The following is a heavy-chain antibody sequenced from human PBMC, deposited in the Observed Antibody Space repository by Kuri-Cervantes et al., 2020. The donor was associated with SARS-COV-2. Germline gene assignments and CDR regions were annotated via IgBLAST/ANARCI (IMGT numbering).Heavy chain of an antibody. Sequence: SGPTLVKPTQTLTLTCTFSGFSLSTSGVGVGWIRQPPGKALEWLALIYWDDDKYYSTSLKTRLTISKDTSKNQVVLTMTNMDPVDTATYYCARFPAARVSNDYWGQGTLVTVSS. J-gene: IGHJ4*02. CDR1: GFSLSTSGVG. CDR2: IYWDDDK. V-gene: IGHV2-70*01. D-gene: IGHD6-6*01. CDR3: ARFPAARVSNDY.